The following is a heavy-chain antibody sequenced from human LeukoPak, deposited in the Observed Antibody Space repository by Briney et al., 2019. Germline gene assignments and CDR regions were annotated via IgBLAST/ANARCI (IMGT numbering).Heavy chain of an antibody. D-gene: IGHD3-22*01. CDR2: VFHSGST. Sequence: SETLSLTCTVSGGSISSYYWSWIRQPPGKGLEWIGYVFHSGSTNYNPSLKSRVTISVDTSKNQFSLKLTSVTAADTAAYYCARDSSGYYRIDYWGQGTLVTVSS. J-gene: IGHJ4*02. CDR3: ARDSSGYYRIDY. V-gene: IGHV4-59*08. CDR1: GGSISSYY.